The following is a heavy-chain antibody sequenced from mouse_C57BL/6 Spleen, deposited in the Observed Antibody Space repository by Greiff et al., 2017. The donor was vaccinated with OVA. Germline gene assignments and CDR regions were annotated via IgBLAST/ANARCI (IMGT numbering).Heavy chain of an antibody. CDR1: GFTFSSYA. V-gene: IGHV5-4*01. Sequence: EVKLVESGGGLVKPGGSLKLSCAASGFTFSSYAMSWVRQTPEKRLEWVATISDGGSYTYYPDNVKGRFTISRDNAKNNLYLQMSHLKSEDTAMYYCARDLRPFDYWGQGTTLTVSS. CDR3: ARDLRPFDY. J-gene: IGHJ2*01. CDR2: ISDGGSYT.